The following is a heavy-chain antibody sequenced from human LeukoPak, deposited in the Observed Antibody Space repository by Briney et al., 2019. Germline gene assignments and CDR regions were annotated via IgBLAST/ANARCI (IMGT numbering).Heavy chain of an antibody. Sequence: GGSLRLSCAASGLTFRTYSMNLGRQAPGKGLEWGSSISSSMSYIYYADSLRGRFTISRENAKNSLYLQMTSLRAEDTAVYYCARDLSNGDDYWGQGTLVTVSS. J-gene: IGHJ4*02. CDR3: ARDLSNGDDY. V-gene: IGHV3-21*01. CDR1: GLTFRTYS. CDR2: ISSSMSYI. D-gene: IGHD2-8*01.